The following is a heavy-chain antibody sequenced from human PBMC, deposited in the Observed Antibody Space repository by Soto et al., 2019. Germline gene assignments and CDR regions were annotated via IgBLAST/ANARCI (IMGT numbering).Heavy chain of an antibody. Sequence: PGESLKISCKGSGYSFTIYWIGWVRQMPGKGLEWMGIIHPGDSETRYSPSFQGQVTISADKSISTAYLQWSSLKASDTAMYYCARPTPSSSGWTYGMDVWGQGT. CDR3: ARPTPSSSGWTYGMDV. CDR2: IHPGDSET. CDR1: GYSFTIYW. J-gene: IGHJ6*02. V-gene: IGHV5-51*01. D-gene: IGHD6-19*01.